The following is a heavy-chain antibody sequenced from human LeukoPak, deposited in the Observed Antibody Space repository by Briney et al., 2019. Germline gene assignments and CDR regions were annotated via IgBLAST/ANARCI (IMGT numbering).Heavy chain of an antibody. Sequence: PSETLSLTCTVSGGSISSYYWSWIRQPPGKGLEWIGYIYYSGSTNYNPTLKSRVTISVATSKNQFSLKLSSVTAADTAVYYCARYSSGWYMFDYWGQGTLVTVSS. CDR2: IYYSGST. V-gene: IGHV4-59*08. D-gene: IGHD6-19*01. CDR3: ARYSSGWYMFDY. CDR1: GGSISSYY. J-gene: IGHJ4*02.